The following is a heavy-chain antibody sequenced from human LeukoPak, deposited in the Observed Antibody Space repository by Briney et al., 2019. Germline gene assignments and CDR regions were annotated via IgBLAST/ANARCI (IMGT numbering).Heavy chain of an antibody. CDR2: ISSSGST. V-gene: IGHV4-61*02. J-gene: IGHJ4*02. Sequence: SQTLSLTCTVSGDSISSGDYYWSWIRQPAGKGLEWIGRISSSGSTNYNPSLKSRVTISVDTSKNQFSLKLSSVTAADTAVYYCARGYYDSSGYYQSPIFDYWGQGTLVTVSS. CDR1: GDSISSGDYY. CDR3: ARGYYDSSGYYQSPIFDY. D-gene: IGHD3-22*01.